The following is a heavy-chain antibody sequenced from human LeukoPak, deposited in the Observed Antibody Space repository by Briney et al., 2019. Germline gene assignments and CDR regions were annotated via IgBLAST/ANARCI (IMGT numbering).Heavy chain of an antibody. CDR3: ASELPYSSRGFDP. CDR1: GYTFTGYY. Sequence: GASVKVSCKASGYTFTGYYMHWVRQAPGQGLEWMGWINPNSGGTNYAQKFQGRVTMTRDTSISTAYMELSRLRSDDTAVYYCASELPYSSRGFDPWGQGTLGTVSS. D-gene: IGHD6-13*01. J-gene: IGHJ5*02. V-gene: IGHV1-2*02. CDR2: INPNSGGT.